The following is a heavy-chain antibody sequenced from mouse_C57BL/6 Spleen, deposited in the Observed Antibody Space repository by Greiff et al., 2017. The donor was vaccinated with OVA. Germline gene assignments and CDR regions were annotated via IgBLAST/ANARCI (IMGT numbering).Heavy chain of an antibody. V-gene: IGHV2-2*01. CDR3: AREFPSGGTGSDY. Sequence: VQLKQSGPGLVQPSQSLSITCSVSGFSLTSYGVHWVRQSPGKGLEWLGVIWSGGSTDSNAAFISRLSISKDNSKSQVFFKMNSLQADDTAIYYCAREFPSGGTGSDYWGQGTTLTVSS. CDR2: IWSGGST. D-gene: IGHD3-3*01. J-gene: IGHJ2*01. CDR1: GFSLTSYG.